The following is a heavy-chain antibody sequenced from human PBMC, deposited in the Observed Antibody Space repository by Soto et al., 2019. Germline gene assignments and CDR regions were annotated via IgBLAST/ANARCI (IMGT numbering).Heavy chain of an antibody. CDR1: GGTFSSYA. D-gene: IGHD3-3*01. CDR2: IIPIFGTA. J-gene: IGHJ4*02. Sequence: ASVKVSCKASGGTFSSYAISWVRQAPGQGLEWMGGIIPIFGTANYAQKFQGRVTITADESTSTAYMELSSLRSEDTAVYYCARFSRDFWSGYYIAYWGRGTLVTVSS. V-gene: IGHV1-69*13. CDR3: ARFSRDFWSGYYIAY.